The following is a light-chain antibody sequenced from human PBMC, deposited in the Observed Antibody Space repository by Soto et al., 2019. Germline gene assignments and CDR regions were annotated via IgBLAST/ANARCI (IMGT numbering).Light chain of an antibody. CDR2: GAS. Sequence: EILLTQSPGTLSLSPGARATLSCSPSQSVRSSYLAWYQQKPGQPPRLLIYGASSRATGIPDRFSGSGSGTDFTLTISRLEPEDFAVFYCQHYDSLPITFGQGTRLEIK. J-gene: IGKJ5*01. CDR1: QSVRSSY. V-gene: IGKV3-20*01. CDR3: QHYDSLPIT.